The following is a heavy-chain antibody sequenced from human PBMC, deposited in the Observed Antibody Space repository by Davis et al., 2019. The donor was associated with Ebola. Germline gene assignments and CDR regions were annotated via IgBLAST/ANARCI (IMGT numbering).Heavy chain of an antibody. D-gene: IGHD6-19*01. Sequence: MPSETLSLTCAVYGGSFSGYYWSWIRQPPGKGLEWIGEINHSGSTNYNPSLKSRVTISVDTSKNQFSLKLSSVTAADTAVYYCARQIGWGSGWYSGNNWFDPWGQGTLATVSS. J-gene: IGHJ5*02. CDR3: ARQIGWGSGWYSGNNWFDP. CDR2: INHSGST. CDR1: GGSFSGYY. V-gene: IGHV4-34*01.